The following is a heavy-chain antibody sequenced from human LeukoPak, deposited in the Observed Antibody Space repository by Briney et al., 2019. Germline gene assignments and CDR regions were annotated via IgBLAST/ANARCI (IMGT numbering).Heavy chain of an antibody. V-gene: IGHV1-18*04. J-gene: IGHJ5*02. Sequence: ASVKVSCKAFGYTFTSYYMHWVRQAPGQGLEWMGWIRAYNGNTNYAQKLQGRVTMTTDTSTSTAYMGLRSLRSDDTAVYYCARVGYDILTGYPRDNWFDPWGQGTLVTVSS. D-gene: IGHD3-9*01. CDR1: GYTFTSYY. CDR2: IRAYNGNT. CDR3: ARVGYDILTGYPRDNWFDP.